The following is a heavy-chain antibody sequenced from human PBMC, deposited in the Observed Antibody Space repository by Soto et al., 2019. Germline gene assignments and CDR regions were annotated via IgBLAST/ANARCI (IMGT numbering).Heavy chain of an antibody. Sequence: QAQLVESGGGVVQPGRSLRLSCAASGFTFSDYGMHWVRQAPGKGLEWVAVISYDGSNRHYADSVKGRFTISRDNSKNTLYLQMNSLRAEDTAVYYCVKDLYYSDSSGYYGRLDYWGQGTLVTVPS. D-gene: IGHD3-22*01. V-gene: IGHV3-30*18. CDR2: ISYDGSNR. CDR3: VKDLYYSDSSGYYGRLDY. CDR1: GFTFSDYG. J-gene: IGHJ4*02.